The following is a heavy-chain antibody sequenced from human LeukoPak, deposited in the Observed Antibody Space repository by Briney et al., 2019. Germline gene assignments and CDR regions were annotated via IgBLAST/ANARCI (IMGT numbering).Heavy chain of an antibody. V-gene: IGHV3-43*01. CDR2: VTWDGSTT. CDR1: AFTFSTYA. Sequence: GGSLRLSCAASAFTFSTYAMHWVRQPPGKGLEWVSLVTWDGSTTYYAGSVKGRFTISRDNSENSLHLQMNSLRSEDTAVYYCVKDKTSRGSGSYWSYGMDVWGQGTTVTVSS. J-gene: IGHJ6*02. D-gene: IGHD3-10*01. CDR3: VKDKTSRGSGSYWSYGMDV.